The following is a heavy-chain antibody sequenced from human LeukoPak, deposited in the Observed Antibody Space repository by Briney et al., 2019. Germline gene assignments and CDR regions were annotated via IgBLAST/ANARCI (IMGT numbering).Heavy chain of an antibody. CDR1: GFPFSTYA. Sequence: GGSLRLSCAASGFPFSTYAMHWVRQAPGKGLEYVSAIKNNGGGTYYASSVQGRFTVSRDNSRSTLYLQMDSLRPDDMAIYYCARVQSTVRGIQGPFDLWGQGTLVTVS. V-gene: IGHV3-64*01. J-gene: IGHJ4*02. D-gene: IGHD3-10*01. CDR3: ARVQSTVRGIQGPFDL. CDR2: IKNNGGGT.